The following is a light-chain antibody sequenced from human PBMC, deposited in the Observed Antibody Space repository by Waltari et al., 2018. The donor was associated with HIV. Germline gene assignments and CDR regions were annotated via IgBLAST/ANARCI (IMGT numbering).Light chain of an antibody. CDR3: QQYNNWPWT. J-gene: IGKJ1*01. V-gene: IGKV3-15*01. Sequence: EIVMTQSPATLSFSPGDRATLSCRASQSVSNTLAWYQQKPGQAPRLLIYGASTRATGIPARFSGSGSGTEFTLTISSLQSEDFAVYYCQQYNNWPWTFGQGTRVEIK. CDR1: QSVSNT. CDR2: GAS.